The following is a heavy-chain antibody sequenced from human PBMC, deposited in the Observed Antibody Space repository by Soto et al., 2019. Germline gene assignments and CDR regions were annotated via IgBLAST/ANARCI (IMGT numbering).Heavy chain of an antibody. CDR1: GGSISSSSYY. CDR2: IYYSGST. D-gene: IGHD3-10*01. CDR3: ASLIRGSGSYQPNDY. Sequence: PSETLSLTCTVSGGSISSSSYYWGWILHPPGKGLEWIGSIYYSGSTYYNPSLKSRVTISVDTSKNQFSLKLSSVTAADTAVYYCASLIRGSGSYQPNDYWGQGTLVTVSS. V-gene: IGHV4-39*01. J-gene: IGHJ4*02.